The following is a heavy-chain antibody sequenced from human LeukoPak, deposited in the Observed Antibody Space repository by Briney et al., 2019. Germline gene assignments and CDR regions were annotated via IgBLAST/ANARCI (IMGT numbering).Heavy chain of an antibody. V-gene: IGHV5-51*01. CDR1: GYDFSTYW. Sequence: GEPLKISCQGSGYDFSTYWIGWVRQLPGKGLEWMGVIYPDDSDTKYSPSFQGQVTISADKSISTAYLRWGSLKASDTAMYFCVRLAHGDYSYFYFGLDVWGQGTRVTVSS. CDR3: VRLAHGDYSYFYFGLDV. CDR2: IYPDDSDT. J-gene: IGHJ6*02. D-gene: IGHD4-17*01.